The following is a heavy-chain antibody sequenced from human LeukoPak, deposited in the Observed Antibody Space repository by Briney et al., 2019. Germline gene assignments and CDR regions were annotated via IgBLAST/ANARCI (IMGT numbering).Heavy chain of an antibody. D-gene: IGHD5-12*01. CDR1: GYSFISFD. CDR2: MNPNSGST. Sequence: ASVKVSCKASGYSFISFDINWVRQATGLGLEWLGWMNPNSGSTGYAQNFQGRVSMTRDTSISTAYMELSNLGSEDTAVYYCTRNLARTGDFDYWGQGTLVTVSS. J-gene: IGHJ4*02. CDR3: TRNLARTGDFDY. V-gene: IGHV1-8*01.